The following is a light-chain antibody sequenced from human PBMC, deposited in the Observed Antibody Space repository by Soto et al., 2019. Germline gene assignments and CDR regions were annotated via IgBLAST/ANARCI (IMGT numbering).Light chain of an antibody. CDR1: QSVSSN. CDR3: QQYNNWPRT. CDR2: GAS. V-gene: IGKV3-15*01. Sequence: EIVMTRSPASLSVTPGERATLSCRASQSVSSNLAWYQQKPGQAPRLLIHGASTRATGIPARFSGSGSGTEFTLTISSLQSEDFAVYYCQQYNNWPRTFVQGTKVDIK. J-gene: IGKJ1*01.